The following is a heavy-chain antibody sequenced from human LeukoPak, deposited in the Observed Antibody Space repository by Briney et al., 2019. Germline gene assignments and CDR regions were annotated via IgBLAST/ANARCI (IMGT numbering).Heavy chain of an antibody. CDR1: GFTFSSYA. CDR3: ARGVANLMTTVTTADFDY. D-gene: IGHD4-17*01. J-gene: IGHJ4*02. CDR2: ISYDGSNK. V-gene: IGHV3-30-3*01. Sequence: GRSLRLSCAASGFTFSSYAMHWVRQAPGKGLEWVAVISYDGSNKYYADSVKGRFTISRDNSKNTLYLQMSSLRAEDTAVYYCARGVANLMTTVTTADFDYWGQGTLVTVSS.